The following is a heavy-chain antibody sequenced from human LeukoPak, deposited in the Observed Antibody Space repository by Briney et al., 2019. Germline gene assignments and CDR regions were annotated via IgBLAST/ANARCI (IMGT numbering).Heavy chain of an antibody. CDR3: AKDTHQYSSGWSASDY. J-gene: IGHJ4*02. CDR1: GFTFTDTY. Sequence: PGGSLRLSCAVSGFTFTDTYMTWIRQAPGKGLESLSYISPSGTDISYADSVKGRFTISRDNAKNSLYLQMNSLRAEDTALYYCAKDTHQYSSGWSASDYWGQGTLVTVSS. CDR2: ISPSGTDI. D-gene: IGHD6-19*01. V-gene: IGHV3-11*01.